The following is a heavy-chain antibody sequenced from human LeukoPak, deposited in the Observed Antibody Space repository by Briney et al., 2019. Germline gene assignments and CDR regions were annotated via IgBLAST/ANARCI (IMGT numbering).Heavy chain of an antibody. D-gene: IGHD1-26*01. CDR1: GVSVTSDY. Sequence: QPGGSLRLSCAASGVSVTSDYLSWVRQAPGKGLECVSLTYSGGSVHYAGSVKGRFTISRDKSKNMVFLQMNSLRAEDTAVYFCARSKTGSYARPFDYWGQGTLATVSS. CDR2: TYSGGSV. J-gene: IGHJ4*02. V-gene: IGHV3-66*01. CDR3: ARSKTGSYARPFDY.